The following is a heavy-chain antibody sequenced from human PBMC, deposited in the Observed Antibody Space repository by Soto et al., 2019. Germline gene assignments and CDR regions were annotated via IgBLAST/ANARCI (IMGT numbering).Heavy chain of an antibody. CDR2: IYYSGST. CDR3: ARRSSGGWFDP. D-gene: IGHD6-19*01. J-gene: IGHJ5*02. CDR1: GGSISSSSYY. Sequence: SETLSLTCTVSGGSISSSSYYWGWIRQPPGKGLEWIGSIYYSGSTYYNPSLKSRVTISVDTSKNQFSLKLSSVTAADTAVYYCARRSSGGWFDPWGQGTLVTVSS. V-gene: IGHV4-39*01.